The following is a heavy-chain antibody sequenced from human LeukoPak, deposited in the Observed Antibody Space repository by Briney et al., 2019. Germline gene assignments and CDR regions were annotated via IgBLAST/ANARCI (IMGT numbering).Heavy chain of an antibody. V-gene: IGHV3-30-3*01. J-gene: IGHJ6*02. Sequence: GRSLRLSCAASGFTFSSYAMHWVRRAPGKGLEWVAVISYDGSNKYYADPVKGRFTISRDNSKNTLYLQMNSLRAEDTAVYYCARGVTIFDGMDVWGQGTTVTVSS. CDR3: ARGVTIFDGMDV. CDR2: ISYDGSNK. D-gene: IGHD3-3*01. CDR1: GFTFSSYA.